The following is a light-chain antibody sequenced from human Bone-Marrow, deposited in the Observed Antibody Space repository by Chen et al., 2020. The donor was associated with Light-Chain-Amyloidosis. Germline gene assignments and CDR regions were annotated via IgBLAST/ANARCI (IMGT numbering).Light chain of an antibody. V-gene: IGLV3-21*02. J-gene: IGLJ3*02. CDR1: NIGSTS. CDR2: DDS. Sequence: SYVLTQPSSVSVAPGQTATIACGGNNIGSTSVHWYQQTPGQAPLLVVYDDSDRPSGIPGRLSGSNSGNTATLNISRVEAGDEADYYCQVWDRSSDRPVFGGGTKLTVL. CDR3: QVWDRSSDRPV.